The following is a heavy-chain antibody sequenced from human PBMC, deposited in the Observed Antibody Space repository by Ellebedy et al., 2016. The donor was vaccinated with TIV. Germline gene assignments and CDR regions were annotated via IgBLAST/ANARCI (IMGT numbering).Heavy chain of an antibody. J-gene: IGHJ6*02. CDR1: GSSISGYY. CDR2: IHYSGNS. Sequence: MPSETLSLTCIVSGSSISGYYWSWIRQPPGKGLEYIGHIHYSGNSDYNPSLKSRLIISVDASKNQFSLKLSSVTAADTAVYYCARFSNSYGLDVWGQGTTVTVSS. CDR3: ARFSNSYGLDV. V-gene: IGHV4-59*01.